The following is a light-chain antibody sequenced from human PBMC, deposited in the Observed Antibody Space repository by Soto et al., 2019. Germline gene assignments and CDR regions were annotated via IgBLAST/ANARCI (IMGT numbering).Light chain of an antibody. CDR2: DAS. Sequence: EVVLTQSPATLSLSPGERATLSCRASQDINFYLAWYQQKPGQAPRLLIYDASNSATGIPARFSGSGSGTDFTLTISSLEPEDFAVYYCQQRLHWSLTFGGGTKVEI. V-gene: IGKV3-11*01. CDR3: QQRLHWSLT. J-gene: IGKJ4*01. CDR1: QDINFY.